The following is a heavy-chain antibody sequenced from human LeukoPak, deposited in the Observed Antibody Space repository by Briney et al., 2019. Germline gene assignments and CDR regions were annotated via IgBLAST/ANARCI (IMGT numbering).Heavy chain of an antibody. Sequence: PGRSLRLCCGGSGFTFSSYAMSWVRQAPGKGLEWVSAISGSGTDTFYANSVKGRFTISRDNPKNTLYLQMNSLRAEDTAVYYCAKGGGSSCYSPSDYWGQATLVTVSS. CDR2: ISGSGTDT. J-gene: IGHJ4*02. CDR1: GFTFSSYA. D-gene: IGHD2-15*01. CDR3: AKGGGSSCYSPSDY. V-gene: IGHV3-23*01.